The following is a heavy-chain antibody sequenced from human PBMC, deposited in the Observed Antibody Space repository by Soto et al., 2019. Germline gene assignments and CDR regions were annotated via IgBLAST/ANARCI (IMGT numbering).Heavy chain of an antibody. CDR1: GFTFSSYS. CDR3: ARDHQSYYDFWSGYSHAFDI. Sequence: PGGSLRLSYAGSGFTFSSYSMNWVRQAPGKGLEWFSSISSSSSYIYYADSVKGRFTISRDNAKNSLYLQMNSLRAEDTAVYYCARDHQSYYDFWSGYSHAFDIWGQGTMVTVSS. J-gene: IGHJ3*02. CDR2: ISSSSSYI. D-gene: IGHD3-3*01. V-gene: IGHV3-21*01.